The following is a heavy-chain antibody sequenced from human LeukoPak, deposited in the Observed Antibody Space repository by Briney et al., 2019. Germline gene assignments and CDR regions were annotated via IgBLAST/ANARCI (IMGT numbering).Heavy chain of an antibody. D-gene: IGHD3-22*01. Sequence: EASVKFSCKASGYTFTSYGISWVRQAPGQGLEWMGWISAYNGNTNYAQKLQGRVTMTTDTSTSTAYMELRSLRSDDTAVYYCARLNEDTYYYDSSGYYFDYWGQGTLVTVSS. CDR3: ARLNEDTYYYDSSGYYFDY. V-gene: IGHV1-18*01. CDR1: GYTFTSYG. CDR2: ISAYNGNT. J-gene: IGHJ4*02.